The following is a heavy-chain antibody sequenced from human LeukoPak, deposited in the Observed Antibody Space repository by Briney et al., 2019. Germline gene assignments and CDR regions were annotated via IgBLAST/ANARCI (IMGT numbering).Heavy chain of an antibody. J-gene: IGHJ3*02. Sequence: ASVKVSCKASGYTFTGYYMHWVRQAPGQGLEWMGWINPNSGGTNYAQKFQGRVTMTRDTSISTAYMELSRLRSDDTAVYYCARERSPYSSGWHDAFDIWGQGTMVTVSS. V-gene: IGHV1-2*02. CDR2: INPNSGGT. CDR3: ARERSPYSSGWHDAFDI. D-gene: IGHD6-19*01. CDR1: GYTFTGYY.